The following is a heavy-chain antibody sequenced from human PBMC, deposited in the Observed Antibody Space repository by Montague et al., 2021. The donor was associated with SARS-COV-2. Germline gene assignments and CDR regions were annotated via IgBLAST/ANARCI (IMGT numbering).Heavy chain of an antibody. V-gene: IGHV2-70*01. D-gene: IGHD3-9*01. CDR1: GFSLSTSGMC. Sequence: PALMKPTQTLALTCTFSGFSLSTSGMCVSWIRQPPGKALEWLALIDWDDDKFYSTSLKTRLTISKDTSKNQVVLTMTNMDPVDTATYYCARVRYFDTTFDYWGQGTLVTVSS. CDR3: ARVRYFDTTFDY. J-gene: IGHJ4*02. CDR2: IDWDDDK.